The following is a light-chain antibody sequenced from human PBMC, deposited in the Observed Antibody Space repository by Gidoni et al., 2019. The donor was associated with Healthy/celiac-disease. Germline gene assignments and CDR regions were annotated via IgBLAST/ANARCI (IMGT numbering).Light chain of an antibody. CDR3: QQYNNWPPLT. CDR2: GAS. CDR1: QSVSSN. V-gene: IGKV3-15*01. J-gene: IGKJ4*01. Sequence: EIVMTQSPATLSVSPGERATLSCRASQSVSSNLACYQQKPGQAPRLLIYGASTRATGIPAMFSGSWSGTEFTLTISSLQSEDFAVYYCQQYNNWPPLTFGGGTKVEIK.